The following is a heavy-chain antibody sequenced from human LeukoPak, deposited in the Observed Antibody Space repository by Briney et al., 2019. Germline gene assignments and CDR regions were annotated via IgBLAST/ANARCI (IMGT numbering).Heavy chain of an antibody. CDR1: GFTFSSYA. D-gene: IGHD3-3*01. CDR2: ISYDGSNK. V-gene: IGHV3-30*04. J-gene: IGHJ4*02. CDR3: ARGGAQSPPYYDFCSGHFDY. Sequence: SGGSLRLSCAASGFTFSSYAMHWVRQAPGKGLEWVAVISYDGSNKYYADSVKGRFTTSRDNSKNTLYLQMNSLRAEDTAVYYCARGGAQSPPYYDFCSGHFDYWGQGTLVTVSS.